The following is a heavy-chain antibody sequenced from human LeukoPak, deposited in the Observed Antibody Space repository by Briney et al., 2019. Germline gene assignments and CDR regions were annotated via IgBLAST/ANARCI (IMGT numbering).Heavy chain of an antibody. CDR2: IIPISGTT. CDR3: ARKLRLGGNWFDP. Sequence: LVKVSCKTSGGTFTSYAITSVRHAPGQGLEWMGKIIPISGTTNYAQKFQGRVTFTADEATSTAYMELSSLRSEDTALYYCARKLRLGGNWFDPWGQGTLVTVSS. CDR1: GGTFTSYA. J-gene: IGHJ5*02. V-gene: IGHV1-69*15. D-gene: IGHD1-26*01.